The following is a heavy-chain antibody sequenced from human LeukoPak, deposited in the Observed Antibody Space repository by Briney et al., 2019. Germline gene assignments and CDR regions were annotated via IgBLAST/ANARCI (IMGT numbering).Heavy chain of an antibody. CDR3: AVPGGSGSSIREDY. Sequence: SVKVSCKASGYTVTSYDINWVRQATGQGLGWMGWMNPNSGNTGYAQKFQGRVTMTRNTSISTAYMELSSLRSEDTAVYYCAVPGGSGSSIREDYWGQGTLVTVSS. CDR2: MNPNSGNT. J-gene: IGHJ4*02. CDR1: GYTVTSYD. V-gene: IGHV1-8*01. D-gene: IGHD3-10*01.